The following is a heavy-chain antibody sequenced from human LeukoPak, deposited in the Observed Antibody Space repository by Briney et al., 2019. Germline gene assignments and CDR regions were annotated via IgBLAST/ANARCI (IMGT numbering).Heavy chain of an antibody. D-gene: IGHD6-6*01. CDR3: ASAPYSTSAVY. CDR2: IYYRAST. J-gene: IGHJ4*02. V-gene: IGHV4-59*08. CDR1: GGSISSYY. Sequence: SETLSLTCTVSGGSISSYYWSWIRQPQGKGLECIGYIYYRASTTYNPSLKSRVTISVDTSKNQFSLKLSSVTAADTAVYYCASAPYSTSAVYWGQGTLVTVSS.